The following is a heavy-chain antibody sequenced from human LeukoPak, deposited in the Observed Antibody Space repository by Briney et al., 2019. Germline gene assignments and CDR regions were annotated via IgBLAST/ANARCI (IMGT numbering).Heavy chain of an antibody. Sequence: PSETLSLTCTVSGGSISSSNYYWGWIRQPPGKGLEWIGSIYYSGSTYYNPSLKSRVTISVDTSKNQFSLKLSSVTAADTAVYYCARGVIVATTWGDYYYYYMDVWGKGTTVTVSS. J-gene: IGHJ6*03. D-gene: IGHD5-12*01. CDR3: ARGVIVATTWGDYYYYYMDV. CDR1: GGSISSSNYY. CDR2: IYYSGST. V-gene: IGHV4-39*01.